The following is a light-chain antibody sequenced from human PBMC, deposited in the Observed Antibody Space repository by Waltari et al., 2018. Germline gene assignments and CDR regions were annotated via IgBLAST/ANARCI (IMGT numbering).Light chain of an antibody. CDR2: DAS. CDR3: QQYNRWPPIT. V-gene: IGKV3-15*01. J-gene: IGKJ5*01. CDR1: QSVSSN. Sequence: EIVMTQSPATLSVSPGETATLSCRASQSVSSNVAWYQKKPGQAPRLLIYDASTTATSIPAKFRGSGSGTEFTLTISSLQSEDFAVYYGQQYNRWPPITFGHGTRLEIK.